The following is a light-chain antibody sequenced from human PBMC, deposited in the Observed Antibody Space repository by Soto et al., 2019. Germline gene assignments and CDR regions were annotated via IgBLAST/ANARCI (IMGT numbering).Light chain of an antibody. Sequence: QSVRTQPPSASGTPGQGVCISCSGSSSNIGRNFVYWYQQLPGTAPKLIIFRDTQRPSGVPDRFSASKSGTSASLAIRGLRSVDEADYYCATWDDIASAYVFGIGTKVTVL. CDR2: RDT. CDR3: ATWDDIASAYV. J-gene: IGLJ1*01. CDR1: SSNIGRNF. V-gene: IGLV1-47*01.